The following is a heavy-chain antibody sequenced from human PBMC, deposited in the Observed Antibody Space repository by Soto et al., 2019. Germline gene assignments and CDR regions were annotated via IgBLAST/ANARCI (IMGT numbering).Heavy chain of an antibody. Sequence: GGSLRLSCAAYGFTFSSYAMSWVRQAPGKGLEWVSAISGSGGSTYYADSVKGRFTISRDNSKNTLYLQMNSLRAEDTAVYYFAREGDDGSGDLDDWGQETVGTVSX. D-gene: IGHD3-22*01. J-gene: IGHJ4*02. CDR3: AREGDDGSGDLDD. V-gene: IGHV3-23*01. CDR1: GFTFSSYA. CDR2: ISGSGGST.